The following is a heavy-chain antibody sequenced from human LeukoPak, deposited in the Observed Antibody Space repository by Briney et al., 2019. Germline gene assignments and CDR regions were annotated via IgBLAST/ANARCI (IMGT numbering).Heavy chain of an antibody. V-gene: IGHV1-69*10. Sequence: SVKVSCKASGGTFISYAISWVRQAPGQGLEWMGRIIPIFGIANYAQKFQGRVTITADKSTSTAYMELSSLRSEDTAVYYCARGGPYSGSYYFDYWGQGTLVTVSS. CDR2: IIPIFGIA. CDR3: ARGGPYSGSYYFDY. D-gene: IGHD1-26*01. CDR1: GGTFISYA. J-gene: IGHJ4*02.